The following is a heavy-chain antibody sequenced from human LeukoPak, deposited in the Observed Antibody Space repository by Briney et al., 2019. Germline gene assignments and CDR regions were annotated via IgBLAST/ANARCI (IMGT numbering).Heavy chain of an antibody. V-gene: IGHV3-74*01. CDR2: INSDESSR. CDR3: ARDVGNFDY. J-gene: IGHJ4*02. CDR1: GFTISSNW. Sequence: GGSLRLSCAASGFTISSNWMHWVRQAPGKGLVWVSRINSDESSRNYADSVKGRFTISRDNAKKTLYLQMNSLRAEDTAVYYCARDVGNFDYWGQGTLVTVSS.